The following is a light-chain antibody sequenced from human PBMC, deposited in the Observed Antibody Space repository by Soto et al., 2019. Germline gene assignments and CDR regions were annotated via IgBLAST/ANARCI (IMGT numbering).Light chain of an antibody. Sequence: EIVLTQSPGTLSLSPGERATLSCRASQRVSSSYLAWYPQKLGQAPRLLIYGASSRATGIPDRFSGSRTGKNVTRTISRLEPEDFVVYYCQPYGGPPAWTVCHVTNVEIK. V-gene: IGKV3-20*01. CDR1: QRVSSSY. CDR2: GAS. J-gene: IGKJ1*01. CDR3: QPYGGPPAWT.